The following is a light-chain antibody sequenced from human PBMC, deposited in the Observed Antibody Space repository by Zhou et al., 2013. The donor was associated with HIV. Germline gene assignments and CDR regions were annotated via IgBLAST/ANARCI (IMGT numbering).Light chain of an antibody. V-gene: IGKV3-20*01. CDR3: QQYGSSPPLT. Sequence: EIVLTQSPATLSLSPGERATLSCRASQSVSRYLAWYQQKPGQAPRLLIYDASNRATGIPARFSGSGSGTDFTLTISRLEPEDFAVYYCQQYGSSPPLTFGGGTKVEIK. CDR2: DAS. J-gene: IGKJ4*01. CDR1: QSVSRY.